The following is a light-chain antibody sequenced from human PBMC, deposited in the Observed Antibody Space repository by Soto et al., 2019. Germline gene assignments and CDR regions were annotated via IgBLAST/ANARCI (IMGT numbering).Light chain of an antibody. V-gene: IGKV3-15*01. CDR2: GAS. Sequence: EIVMTQSPATLSVSPGERATLSCRASQSVSSNLAWYQQKPGHAPRLLIYGASTRATGIPARFSGSGSGTEFTLTISSLQSEDFAVYYCQQYNNWLSLTCGGGTKVEIK. CDR1: QSVSSN. CDR3: QQYNNWLSLT. J-gene: IGKJ4*01.